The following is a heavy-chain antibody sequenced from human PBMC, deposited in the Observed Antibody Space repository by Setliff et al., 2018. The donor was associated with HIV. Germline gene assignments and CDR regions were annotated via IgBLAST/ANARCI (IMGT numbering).Heavy chain of an antibody. Sequence: TLSLTCTFSGFSLSTSGMCVSWIRQPPGKALEWLARIDWDDDKYYNTSLKTRLTISKDTSKNQVVLTMTNVDPVDTATYYCARMGSGSYSMYYFDYWGQGTLVTVSS. CDR2: IDWDDDK. J-gene: IGHJ4*02. CDR1: GFSLSTSGMC. V-gene: IGHV2-70*11. D-gene: IGHD1-26*01. CDR3: ARMGSGSYSMYYFDY.